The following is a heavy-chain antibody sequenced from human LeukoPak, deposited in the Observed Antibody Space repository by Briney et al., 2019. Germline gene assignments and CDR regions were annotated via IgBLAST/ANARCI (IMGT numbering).Heavy chain of an antibody. CDR2: ISYDGSNK. Sequence: GGSLRLSCAASGFTFSSYEMNWVRQAPGKGLEWVAVISYDGSNKYYADSVKGRFTISRDNSKNTLYLQMNSLRTEDTAVYYCARDWQWLVKSGNIDYWGQGTLVTVSS. J-gene: IGHJ4*02. V-gene: IGHV3-30*04. CDR3: ARDWQWLVKSGNIDY. CDR1: GFTFSSYE. D-gene: IGHD6-19*01.